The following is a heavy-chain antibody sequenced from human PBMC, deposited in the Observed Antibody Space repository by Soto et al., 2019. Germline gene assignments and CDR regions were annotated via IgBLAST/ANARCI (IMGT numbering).Heavy chain of an antibody. V-gene: IGHV4-61*01. CDR2: IYNSGST. CDR1: GGSVSSGPYY. Sequence: PSETLSLTCSVSGGSVSSGPYYWSWIRQSPGKRLEWIGYIYNSGSTKYNPSLKGRVIISVDTSEDQVSLKLSSVTAADTALYYCARGRLNSGTIRAGTWGLDYYYGLDIWGQVNPVT. CDR3: ARGRLNSGTIRAGTWGLDYYYGLDI. D-gene: IGHD6-13*01. J-gene: IGHJ6*02.